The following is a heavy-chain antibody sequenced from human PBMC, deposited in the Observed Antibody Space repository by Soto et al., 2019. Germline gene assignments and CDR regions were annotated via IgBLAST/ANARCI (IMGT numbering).Heavy chain of an antibody. CDR2: ISAYNGNT. D-gene: IGHD2-2*01. Sequence: ASVKVSCKASGYTFTSYGISLVRQAPGQGLEWMGWISAYNGNTNYAQKLQGRVTMTTDTSTSTAYMELRSLRSDDTAVYYCARVKVVVVPAAMGGYGMDVWGQGTTVTVSS. CDR3: ARVKVVVVPAAMGGYGMDV. CDR1: GYTFTSYG. V-gene: IGHV1-18*01. J-gene: IGHJ6*02.